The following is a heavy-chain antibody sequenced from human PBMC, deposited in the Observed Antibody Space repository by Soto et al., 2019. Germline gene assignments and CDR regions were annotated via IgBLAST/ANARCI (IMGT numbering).Heavy chain of an antibody. D-gene: IGHD2-21*01. CDR1: GYTFTNYW. CDR2: IFPRDSDT. J-gene: IGHJ1*01. CDR3: ARPDSHHQH. V-gene: IGHV5-51*01. Sequence: PGESLKISCQASGYTFTNYWIGWVRQMPGGGLERVGLIFPRDSDTRYSPPFEGQVTISADRSIASAYHQWLSLEPSPTASSCCARPDSHHQH.